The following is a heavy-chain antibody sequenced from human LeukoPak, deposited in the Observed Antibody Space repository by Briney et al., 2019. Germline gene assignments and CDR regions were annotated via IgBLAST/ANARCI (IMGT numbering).Heavy chain of an antibody. CDR3: ARTVDSSGFSSFQH. CDR2: IYHSGST. D-gene: IGHD3-22*01. Sequence: PSGNLSLTCAVSGGSISSSNWWSWVRQPPGKGLEWIGEIYHSGSTNYNPSLKSRVTISVDKSKNQFSLKLSSVTAADTAVYYCARTVDSSGFSSFQHWGQGTLVTVSS. CDR1: GGSISSSNW. V-gene: IGHV4-4*02. J-gene: IGHJ1*01.